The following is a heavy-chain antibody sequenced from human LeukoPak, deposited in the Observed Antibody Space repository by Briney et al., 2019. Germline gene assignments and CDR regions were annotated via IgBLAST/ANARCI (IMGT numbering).Heavy chain of an antibody. D-gene: IGHD6-13*01. CDR1: GFTFSSYW. V-gene: IGHV3-7*01. Sequence: GGSLRLSCAASGFTFSSYWMSWVRQAPGKGLEWVANIKQDGSEKYYVDSVKGRFTISRDNAKNSLYLQMNSLRAEDTAVYYCAREAQKPAAAFDIWGQGTMVTVSS. CDR2: IKQDGSEK. CDR3: AREAQKPAAAFDI. J-gene: IGHJ3*02.